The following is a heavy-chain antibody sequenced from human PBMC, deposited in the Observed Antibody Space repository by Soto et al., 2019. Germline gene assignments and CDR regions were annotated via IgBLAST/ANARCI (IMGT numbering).Heavy chain of an antibody. CDR3: ARGECSSNYCFTRWALDI. V-gene: IGHV4-34*01. Sequence: QVKLQKGGAGLLKPSEPLSLTCGVYGGSFRVYNWTWIRKTPGKGREWIGEINDSGSTNYKPSLKSRVTISADTSKKQFSLNVTSVTAADTAVYYCARGECSSNYCFTRWALDIWGQGTVVTVSS. CDR2: INDSGST. J-gene: IGHJ3*02. D-gene: IGHD2-2*01. CDR1: GGSFRVYN.